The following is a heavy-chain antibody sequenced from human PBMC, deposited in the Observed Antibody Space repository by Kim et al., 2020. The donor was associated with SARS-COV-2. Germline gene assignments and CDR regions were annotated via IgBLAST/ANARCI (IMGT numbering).Heavy chain of an antibody. J-gene: IGHJ5*02. CDR1: GGSVSSGSYY. D-gene: IGHD1-26*01. CDR3: ARGGFSGSYYNWFDP. CDR2: IYYSGST. Sequence: SETLSLTCTVSGGSVSSGSYYWSWIRQPPGKGLEWIGYIYYSGSTNYNPSLKSRVTISVDTSKNQFSLKLSSVTAADTAVYYCARGGFSGSYYNWFDPWGQGTLVTVSS. V-gene: IGHV4-61*01.